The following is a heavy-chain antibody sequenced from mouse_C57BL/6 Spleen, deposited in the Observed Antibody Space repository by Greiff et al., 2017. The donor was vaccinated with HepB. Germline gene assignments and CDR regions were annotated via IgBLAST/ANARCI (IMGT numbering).Heavy chain of an antibody. CDR2: INPGSGGT. D-gene: IGHD2-10*02. V-gene: IGHV1-54*01. Sequence: QVQLKQSGAELVRPGTSVKVSCKASGYAFTNYLIEWVKQRPGQGLEWIGVINPGSGGTNYNEKFKGKATLTADKSSSTAYMQLSSLTSEDSAVYFCARRGVSYGNYGYYFDYWGQGTTLTVSS. J-gene: IGHJ2*01. CDR3: ARRGVSYGNYGYYFDY. CDR1: GYAFTNYL.